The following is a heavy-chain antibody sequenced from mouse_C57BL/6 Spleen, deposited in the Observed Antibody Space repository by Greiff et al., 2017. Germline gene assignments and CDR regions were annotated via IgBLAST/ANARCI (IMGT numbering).Heavy chain of an antibody. D-gene: IGHD3-2*02. CDR1: GYTFTEYT. CDR2: FYPGSGSI. Sequence: QVQLQQSGAELVKPGASVKLSCKASGYTFTEYTIHWVKQRPGQGLEWIGWFYPGSGSIKYNEKFKDKATLTADKSSSTAYMALSRLTSEDSAVDVCTRHEGGAQALAYWGQGTLVTVSA. V-gene: IGHV1-62-2*01. J-gene: IGHJ3*01. CDR3: TRHEGGAQALAY.